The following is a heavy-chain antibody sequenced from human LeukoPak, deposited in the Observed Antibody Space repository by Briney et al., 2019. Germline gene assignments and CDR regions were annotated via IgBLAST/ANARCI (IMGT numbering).Heavy chain of an antibody. CDR3: ARLILRVTMVRGVIIRASWFDY. D-gene: IGHD3-10*01. V-gene: IGHV4-61*02. J-gene: IGHJ4*02. CDR1: GGSISSGSYY. CDR2: IYTSRST. Sequence: PSQTLSLTCTVSGGSISSGSYYWSWIRQPAGKGLEWIGRIYTSRSTNYNPSLKSRVTISVDTSKNQFSLKLSSVTAADTAVYYCARLILRVTMVRGVIIRASWFDYWGQGTLVTVSS.